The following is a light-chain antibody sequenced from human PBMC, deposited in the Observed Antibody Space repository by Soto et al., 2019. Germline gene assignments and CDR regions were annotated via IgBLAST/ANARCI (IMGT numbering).Light chain of an antibody. CDR2: EVT. J-gene: IGLJ1*01. CDR3: SSYTSTNTLDV. CDR1: SSDVGGHNY. Sequence: QSVLTQPASVSGSPGQSITFSCTGTSSDVGGHNYVSWYQQHPGKAPKLIIFEVTNRPSGVSSRFSGSKSGNTASLTISGLQAEDEADYYCSSYTSTNTLDVFGTGTKVTVL. V-gene: IGLV2-14*01.